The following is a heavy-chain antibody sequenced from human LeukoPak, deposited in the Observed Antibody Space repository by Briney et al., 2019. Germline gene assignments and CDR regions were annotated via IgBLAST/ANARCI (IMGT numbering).Heavy chain of an antibody. D-gene: IGHD3-3*01. Sequence: SETLSLTCTVSGGSISSYYWSWIRQPPGKGLEWIGYIYYSGSTNYNPPLKSRVTISVDTSKNQFSLKLSSVTAADTAVYYCARATDRGVIAYWGQGTLVTVSS. J-gene: IGHJ4*02. V-gene: IGHV4-59*01. CDR2: IYYSGST. CDR1: GGSISSYY. CDR3: ARATDRGVIAY.